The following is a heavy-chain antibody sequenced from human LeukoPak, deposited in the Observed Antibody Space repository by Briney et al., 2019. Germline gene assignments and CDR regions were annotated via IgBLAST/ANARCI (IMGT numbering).Heavy chain of an antibody. D-gene: IGHD6-13*01. V-gene: IGHV3-23*01. Sequence: TGGSLRLSCAASGFTFSSYAMSWVRQAPGKGLEWVSAISGSGGSTYYADSVKGRFTISRDNSKNTLYLQMNSLRAEDTAVYYCAKGPPGIAAAGRSYFDHWGQGTLVTVSS. J-gene: IGHJ4*02. CDR1: GFTFSSYA. CDR3: AKGPPGIAAAGRSYFDH. CDR2: ISGSGGST.